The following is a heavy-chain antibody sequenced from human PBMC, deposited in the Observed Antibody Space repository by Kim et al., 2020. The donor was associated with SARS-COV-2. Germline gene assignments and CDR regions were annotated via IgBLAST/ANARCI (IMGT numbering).Heavy chain of an antibody. CDR3: ARDPYCSGGSCDPRGYYYYYMDV. J-gene: IGHJ6*03. V-gene: IGHV1-69*13. Sequence: SVKVSCKASGGTFSSYAISWVRQAPGQGLEWMGGIIPIFGTANYAQKFQGRVTITADESTSTAYMELSSLRSEDTAVYYCARDPYCSGGSCDPRGYYYYYMDVWGKGTTVTVSS. CDR2: IIPIFGTA. D-gene: IGHD2-15*01. CDR1: GGTFSSYA.